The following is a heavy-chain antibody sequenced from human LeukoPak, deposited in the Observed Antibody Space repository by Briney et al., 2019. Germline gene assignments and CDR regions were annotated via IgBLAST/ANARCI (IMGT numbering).Heavy chain of an antibody. CDR2: ISAYNGNT. CDR3: ARDSSSWTASNKIFDY. V-gene: IGHV1-18*01. J-gene: IGHJ4*02. CDR1: GYTFTSYG. D-gene: IGHD6-13*01. Sequence: ASVKVSCKASGYTFTSYGISWVRQAPGQGLEWMGWISAYNGNTNYAQKPQGRVTMTTDTSTSTAYMELRSLRSDDTAVYYCARDSSSWTASNKIFDYWGQGTLVTVSS.